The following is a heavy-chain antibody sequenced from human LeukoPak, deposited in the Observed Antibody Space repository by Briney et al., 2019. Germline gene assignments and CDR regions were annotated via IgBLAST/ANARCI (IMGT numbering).Heavy chain of an antibody. CDR1: GYSISSGYY. CDR3: AIGTATVTTSPYYFDY. V-gene: IGHV4-38-2*02. Sequence: SETLSLTCTVSGYSISSGYYWGWIRQPPGKGLEWIGSIYHSGSTYYNPSLKSRVTISVDTSKNQFSLKLSSVTAADTAVYYCAIGTATVTTSPYYFDYWGQGTLVTVSS. CDR2: IYHSGST. J-gene: IGHJ4*02. D-gene: IGHD4-17*01.